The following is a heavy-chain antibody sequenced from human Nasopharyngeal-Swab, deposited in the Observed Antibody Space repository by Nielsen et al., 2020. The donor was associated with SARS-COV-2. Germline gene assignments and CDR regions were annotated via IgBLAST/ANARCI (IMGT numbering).Heavy chain of an antibody. CDR2: ISSSSSYI. D-gene: IGHD6-13*01. J-gene: IGHJ2*01. CDR1: GFTFNNYN. V-gene: IGHV3-21*01. Sequence: GESLKISCAASGFTFNNYNFNWVRQAPGKGLEWVSSISSSSSYIYYADSVKGRFTISRDNAKNSLYLQMNSLRAEDTAVYYCARDIAATGTSWYFDLWGRGTLVTVSS. CDR3: ARDIAATGTSWYFDL.